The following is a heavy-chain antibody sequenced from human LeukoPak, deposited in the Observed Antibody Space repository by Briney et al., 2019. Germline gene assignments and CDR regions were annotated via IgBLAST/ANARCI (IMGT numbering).Heavy chain of an antibody. CDR1: GFTFSIYT. CDR2: ISSNGGST. V-gene: IGHV3-64D*09. Sequence: GGSLRLSCSASGFTFSIYTMHWVRQAPGKGLEYVSAISSNGGSTYYADSVKGRFTISRDNSKNTLYLQVSSLRAEDTAVYYCVKADYYDTSNYYYRYFQYWGQGTLVTVSS. D-gene: IGHD3-22*01. J-gene: IGHJ1*01. CDR3: VKADYYDTSNYYYRYFQY.